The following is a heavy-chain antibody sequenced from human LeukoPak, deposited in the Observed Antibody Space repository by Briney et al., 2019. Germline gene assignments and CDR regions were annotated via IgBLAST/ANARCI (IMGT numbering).Heavy chain of an antibody. CDR1: GFTVSSNY. CDR3: ARDLSGSLDY. D-gene: IGHD1-26*01. CDR2: IYSGGST. Sequence: GGSLRLSCAASGFTVSSNYKSWVRQAPGKGLEWVSVIYSGGSTYYADSVKGRFTISRDNSKNTLYLQMNSLRAEDTAVYYCARDLSGSLDYWGQGTLVTVSS. J-gene: IGHJ4*02. V-gene: IGHV3-53*01.